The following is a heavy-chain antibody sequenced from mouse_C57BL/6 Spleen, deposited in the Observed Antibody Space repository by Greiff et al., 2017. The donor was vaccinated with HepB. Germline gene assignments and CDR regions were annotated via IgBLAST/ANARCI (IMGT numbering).Heavy chain of an antibody. V-gene: IGHV1-74*01. CDR1: GYTFTSYW. CDR3: AISYYGSSYEWFAY. J-gene: IGHJ3*01. CDR2: IHPSDSDT. Sequence: VKLQQPGAELVKPGASVKVSCKASGYTFTSYWMHWVKQRPGQGLEWIGRIHPSDSDTNYNQKFKGKATLTVDKSSSTAYMQLSSLTSEDSAVYYCAISYYGSSYEWFAYWGQGTLVTVSA. D-gene: IGHD1-1*01.